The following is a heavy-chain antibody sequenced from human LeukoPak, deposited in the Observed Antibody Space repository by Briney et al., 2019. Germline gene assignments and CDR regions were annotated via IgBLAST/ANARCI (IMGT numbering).Heavy chain of an antibody. J-gene: IGHJ2*01. D-gene: IGHD6-13*01. Sequence: SETLSLTCTVSGGSISSYDGSWIRQPAGQGLEWIGRIYTRGSTNYNPSLKSPVSMSVDTSKKQFSLKLSSVTAADTAVYYCARLSSSWYQDWYFDLWGRGTLVTVSS. CDR2: IYTRGST. CDR3: ARLSSSWYQDWYFDL. V-gene: IGHV4-4*07. CDR1: GGSISSYD.